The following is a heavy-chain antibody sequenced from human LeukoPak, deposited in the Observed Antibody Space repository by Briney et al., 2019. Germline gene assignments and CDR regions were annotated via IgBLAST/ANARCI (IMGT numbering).Heavy chain of an antibody. CDR1: GFTFSNYW. V-gene: IGHV3-74*01. D-gene: IGHD3-3*01. CDR3: ASMGGYDFWSGYLMDV. J-gene: IGHJ6*04. Sequence: GGSLRLSCAASGFTFSNYWMHWVRQAPGKGLVWVSRINSDGINTSYADSVKGRFTISRDNAKNTLNLQMNSLRAEDTAVYYCASMGGYDFWSGYLMDVWGKGTTVTVSS. CDR2: INSDGINT.